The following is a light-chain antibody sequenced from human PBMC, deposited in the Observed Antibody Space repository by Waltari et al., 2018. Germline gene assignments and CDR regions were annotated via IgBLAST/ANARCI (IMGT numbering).Light chain of an antibody. Sequence: DTVMTQTPLSLSITPGEPASIYCRSSRSLLESNGNTYLHWYLQKPGQSPQLLIYGGSNRSSGVPDRFSGSGSGTDFTLKITKLEAEDVGIYYCVQTIAFPLTFGRGTKVEIK. J-gene: IGKJ4*01. CDR3: VQTIAFPLT. CDR1: RSLLESNGNTY. CDR2: GGS. V-gene: IGKV2-40*01.